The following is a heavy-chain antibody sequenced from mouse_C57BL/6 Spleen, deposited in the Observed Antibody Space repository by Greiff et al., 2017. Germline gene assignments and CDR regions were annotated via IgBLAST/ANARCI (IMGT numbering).Heavy chain of an antibody. Sequence: VQLVESGAELVRPGASVTLSCKASGYTFTDYEMHWVKQTPVHGLEWIGALDPETGGTAYNQKFKGKAIVTADKSSSTAYMERRSLTSDDSAVYYGTNYYGSSYPLSGYWGQGTSVTVSA. CDR2: LDPETGGT. V-gene: IGHV1-15*01. D-gene: IGHD1-1*01. CDR1: GYTFTDYE. CDR3: TNYYGSSYPLSGY. J-gene: IGHJ4*01.